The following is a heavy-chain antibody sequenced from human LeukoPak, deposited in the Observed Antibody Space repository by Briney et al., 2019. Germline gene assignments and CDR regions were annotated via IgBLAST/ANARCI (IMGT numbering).Heavy chain of an antibody. CDR2: ISSSSSYI. CDR3: ARFYSGSYRYFDY. V-gene: IGHV3-21*01. D-gene: IGHD1-26*01. J-gene: IGHJ4*02. Sequence: GGSLRLSCAASGFTFSSYSMNWVRQAPGKGLEWASSISSSSSYIYYADSVKGRFTISRDNAKNSLYLQMNSLRAEDTAVYYCARFYSGSYRYFDYWGQGTLVTVSS. CDR1: GFTFSSYS.